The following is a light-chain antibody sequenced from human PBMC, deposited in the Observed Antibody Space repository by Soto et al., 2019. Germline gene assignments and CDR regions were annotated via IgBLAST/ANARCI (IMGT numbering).Light chain of an antibody. V-gene: IGKV3-11*01. CDR3: QQYNRWPRA. CDR2: DAS. CDR1: QSVSSY. Sequence: EIVLTQSPATLSLSPGERATLSCRASQSVSSYLAWYQQKPGQAPRLLIYDASNRATGIPARFSGSGSGTDFTLTISSLEPEDFAVYYCQQYNRWPRAFGQGTKVDI. J-gene: IGKJ1*01.